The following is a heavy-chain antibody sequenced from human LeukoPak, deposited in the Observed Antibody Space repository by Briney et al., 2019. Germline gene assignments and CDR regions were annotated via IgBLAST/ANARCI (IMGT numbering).Heavy chain of an antibody. D-gene: IGHD3-22*01. V-gene: IGHV4-59*01. CDR3: ARLKYYYDSSGYYQTFDP. Sequence: SETLSLTCTVSGGSFSSYYWSWIRQPPGKGLEWIGYIYYSGSTNYNPSLKSRVTISVDTSKNQFSLKLSSVTAADTAVYYCARLKYYYDSSGYYQTFDPWGQGTLVTVSS. CDR2: IYYSGST. J-gene: IGHJ5*02. CDR1: GGSFSSYY.